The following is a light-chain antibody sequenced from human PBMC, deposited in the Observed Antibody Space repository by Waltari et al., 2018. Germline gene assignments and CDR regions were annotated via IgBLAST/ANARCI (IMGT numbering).Light chain of an antibody. CDR1: QSVNRGH. CDR3: QQYDNSPPT. V-gene: IGKV3-20*01. J-gene: IGKJ1*01. CDR2: LTS. Sequence: EIVLTQSPGTLSLSPGESATLSCRASQSVNRGHLAWYQRKPGQSPRLLIFLTSTRVTGIPDRFSGSGSGTDFTLTINRLEPEDSAVYYCQQYDNSPPTFGQGTTVEIK.